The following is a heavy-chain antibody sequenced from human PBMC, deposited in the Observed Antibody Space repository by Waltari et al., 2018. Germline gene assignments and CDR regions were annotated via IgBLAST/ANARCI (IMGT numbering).Heavy chain of an antibody. CDR2: IYYRGST. J-gene: IGHJ4*02. V-gene: IGHV4-59*11. CDR3: ARVYYYDSSGYYLDS. Sequence: QVHLQGSGPRLVKPSETLSLTCSVPGGSLNNHFWSWVRPPPGKGLEWIGYIYYRGSTYYNPSLMSRVTISADTSENQFSLKMTSVTAADTAVYYCARVYYYDSSGYYLDSWGQGTLVTVSA. CDR1: GGSLNNHF. D-gene: IGHD3-22*01.